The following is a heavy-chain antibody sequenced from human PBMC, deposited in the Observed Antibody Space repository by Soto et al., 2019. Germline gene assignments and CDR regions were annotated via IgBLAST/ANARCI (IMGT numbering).Heavy chain of an antibody. V-gene: IGHV3-15*01. CDR2: IKSKTDGGTT. D-gene: IGHD2-15*01. J-gene: IGHJ6*03. CDR1: GFTFSNAW. Sequence: EVQLVESGGGLVKPGGSLRLSCAASGFTFSNAWMSWVRQAPGKGLEWVGRIKSKTDGGTTDYAAPVKGRFTISRDDSKNTLYLQMHSLKTADTAVYYCTTDPYWSGGSGYDYYYYMDVWGKGTTVTVSS. CDR3: TTDPYWSGGSGYDYYYYMDV.